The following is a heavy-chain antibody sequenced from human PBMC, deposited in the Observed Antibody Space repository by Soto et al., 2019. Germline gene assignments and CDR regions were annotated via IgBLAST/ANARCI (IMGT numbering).Heavy chain of an antibody. J-gene: IGHJ4*02. Sequence: GSMGLSCAASGVTFYTYWMGWVRQDPGKGLEWVAVIWVDGSNKFYADSVKGRFTISRDNSKNTVSLQMNSLRDEDSAAYYCAQEGARRFGESHWGQGTQVTVSS. V-gene: IGHV3-33*06. CDR3: AQEGARRFGESH. D-gene: IGHD3-10*01. CDR1: GVTFYTYW. CDR2: IWVDGSNK.